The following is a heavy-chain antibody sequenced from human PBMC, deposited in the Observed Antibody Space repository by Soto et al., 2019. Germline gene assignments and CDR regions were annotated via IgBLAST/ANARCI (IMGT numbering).Heavy chain of an antibody. Sequence: PSETLSLTCTVSGGSLSSYYWSWIRQPAGKGLEWIGRFYTSGTTNYNPSLKSRVAMSGDTSKNQFSLKLSSVTAADTAVYYCVRDGTKTLRDWFDPWGQGISVTVSS. CDR2: FYTSGTT. V-gene: IGHV4-4*07. CDR3: VRDGTKTLRDWFDP. CDR1: GGSLSSYY. D-gene: IGHD1-1*01. J-gene: IGHJ5*02.